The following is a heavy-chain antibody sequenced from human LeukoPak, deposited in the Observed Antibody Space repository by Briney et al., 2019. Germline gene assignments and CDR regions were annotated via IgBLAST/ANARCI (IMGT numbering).Heavy chain of an antibody. CDR2: ISGSGGST. Sequence: GGSLRLSCAASGFTFSSYAMSWVRQAPGKGLEWVSAISGSGGSTYYADSVKGRFTISRDNSKNTPYLQMNSLRAEDTAVYYCAKDRIGGYCSSTSCYLRVDYWGQGTLVTVSS. J-gene: IGHJ4*02. CDR3: AKDRIGGYCSSTSCYLRVDY. D-gene: IGHD2-2*01. CDR1: GFTFSSYA. V-gene: IGHV3-23*01.